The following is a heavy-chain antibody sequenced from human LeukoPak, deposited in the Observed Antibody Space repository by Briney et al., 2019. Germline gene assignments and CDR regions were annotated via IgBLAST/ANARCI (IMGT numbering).Heavy chain of an antibody. V-gene: IGHV1-2*02. Sequence: ASVKVSCKASGYTFTGYYMHWVRQAPGQGLEWMGWINPNSGGTNYAQKFQGRVTMTRDTSISTAYMELSRLRSDDTAVYYCARDRTGGIKRIGSFDYWGQGTLVTVSS. CDR2: INPNSGGT. D-gene: IGHD4-23*01. CDR1: GYTFTGYY. J-gene: IGHJ4*02. CDR3: ARDRTGGIKRIGSFDY.